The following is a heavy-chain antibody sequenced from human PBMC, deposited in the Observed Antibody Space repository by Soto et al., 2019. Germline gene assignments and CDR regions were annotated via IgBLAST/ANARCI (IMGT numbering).Heavy chain of an antibody. CDR2: IYSGGSA. CDR1: GFTVSSNY. CDR3: ARHGYSYGGGYFDY. V-gene: IGHV3-66*04. J-gene: IGHJ4*02. D-gene: IGHD5-18*01. Sequence: EVQLVESGGGLVQPVGSLRLSCADSGFTVSSNYMSWVRLAPGKGQEWVSVIYSGGSAYYADSVKGRFTISRDNSKNTLYLQMNSLRAEDTAVYYCARHGYSYGGGYFDYWGQGTLVTVSS.